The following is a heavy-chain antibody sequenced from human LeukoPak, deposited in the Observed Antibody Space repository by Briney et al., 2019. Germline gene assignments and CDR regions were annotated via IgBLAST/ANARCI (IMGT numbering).Heavy chain of an antibody. V-gene: IGHV1-18*01. D-gene: IGHD6-13*01. CDR2: ISAYNGNT. CDR1: GYTFARYG. Sequence: ASVKVSCKSAGYTFARYGISWGRQAPGQGLEWMGWISAYNGNTNYAQKLQGRVTMTTDTSTSTAYMELRSLTSDDTAVYYCARLMRVGIAVADPSAYCSEGTLVTVSS. CDR3: ARLMRVGIAVADPSAY. J-gene: IGHJ4*02.